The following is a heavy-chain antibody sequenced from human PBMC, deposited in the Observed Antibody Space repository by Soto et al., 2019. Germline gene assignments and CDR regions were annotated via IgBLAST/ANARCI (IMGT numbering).Heavy chain of an antibody. J-gene: IGHJ4*02. CDR2: INSDATRT. D-gene: IGHD2-21*02. CDR3: ARAFRCVGGNDCYSAFDS. CDR1: GFTFSSYW. Sequence: EVQLVASGGGVVQPGGSLRLSCAASGFTFSSYWMYWVRQTPEKRLVCISRINSDATRTTYADSVKVRFIISRDNAKNTVYLQMHRLRPEYTTVYYCARAFRCVGGNDCYSAFDSWGQGAVVTVSS. V-gene: IGHV3-74*01.